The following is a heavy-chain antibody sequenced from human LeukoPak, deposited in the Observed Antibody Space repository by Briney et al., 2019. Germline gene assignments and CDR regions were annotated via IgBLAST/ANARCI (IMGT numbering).Heavy chain of an antibody. V-gene: IGHV5-51*01. CDR1: GYSSTSYW. CDR3: ARLLAVAGSIRYYYYGMDV. CDR2: IYPGDSDT. J-gene: IGHJ6*02. Sequence: GESLKISCKGSGYSSTSYWIGWVRQMPGEGLEWMGIIYPGDSDTRYSPSFQGQVTISADKSISTAYLQWSSLKASDTAMYYCARLLAVAGSIRYYYYGMDVWGQGTTVTVSS. D-gene: IGHD6-19*01.